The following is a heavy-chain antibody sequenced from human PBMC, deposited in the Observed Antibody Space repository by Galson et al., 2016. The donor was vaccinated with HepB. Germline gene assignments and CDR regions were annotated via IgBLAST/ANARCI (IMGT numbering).Heavy chain of an antibody. CDR2: IKGDGRHT. CDR1: GFTFSRHW. V-gene: IGHV3-74*01. D-gene: IGHD5-18*01. CDR3: ARDNDGYSFEF. Sequence: SLRLSCAASGFTFSRHWMHWARQAPGKGLGWVSRIKGDGRHTVYADSVQGRFSISRDNAKNTLYLKMNSLRAEDTAVYYCARDNDGYSFEFWGQGTLVTVSS. J-gene: IGHJ4*02.